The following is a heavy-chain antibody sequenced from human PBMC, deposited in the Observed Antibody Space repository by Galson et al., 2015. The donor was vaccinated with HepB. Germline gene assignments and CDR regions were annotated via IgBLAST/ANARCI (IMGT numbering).Heavy chain of an antibody. J-gene: IGHJ4*02. CDR2: INPNRGGT. Sequence: SVKVSCKASGYTFAVSYIHWVRQAPGQGLEWMGRINPNRGGTSYAPKFQGRVTMTRDTSISTAYMELSRLTSDDTAVYYCARDAPYYDILTGPPDYWGQGT. CDR3: ARDAPYYDILTGPPDY. V-gene: IGHV1-2*06. D-gene: IGHD3-9*01. CDR1: GYTFAVSY.